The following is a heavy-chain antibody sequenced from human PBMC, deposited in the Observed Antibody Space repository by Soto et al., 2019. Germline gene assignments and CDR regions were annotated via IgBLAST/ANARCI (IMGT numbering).Heavy chain of an antibody. V-gene: IGHV3-23*01. J-gene: IGHJ5*02. CDR2: ISGSGGST. Sequence: HPGGSLRLSCAASGFTFSSYAMSWVRQAPGKGLEWVSAISGSGGSTYYADSVKGRFTISRDNSKNTLYLQMNSLRAEDTAVYYCAKDPGLTYSGSHSRYNWFDPWGQGTLVTVSS. CDR1: GFTFSSYA. CDR3: AKDPGLTYSGSHSRYNWFDP. D-gene: IGHD1-26*01.